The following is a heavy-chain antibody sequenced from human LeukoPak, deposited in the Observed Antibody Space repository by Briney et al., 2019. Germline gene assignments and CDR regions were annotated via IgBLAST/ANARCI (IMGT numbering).Heavy chain of an antibody. J-gene: IGHJ3*02. CDR2: ISHIGRT. V-gene: IGHV4-59*11. CDR3: ARDLVTVTKGFDI. D-gene: IGHD4-17*01. Sequence: SETLSLTCAVSGDSFSSHYWTWIRQSPGTGLEWIGYISHIGRTNYNPSLKSRVTISIDTSKNQFSLKLRSVTAADTAVYYCARDLVTVTKGFDIWGQGTVVSVSS. CDR1: GDSFSSHY.